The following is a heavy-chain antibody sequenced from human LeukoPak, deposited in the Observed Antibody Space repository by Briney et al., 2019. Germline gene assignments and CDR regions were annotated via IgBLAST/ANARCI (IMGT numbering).Heavy chain of an antibody. CDR3: ARDNVLRYYYDSSGTWGAFDI. CDR1: GFTFSSYW. J-gene: IGHJ3*02. CDR2: IKQDGSEK. V-gene: IGHV3-7*01. Sequence: GGSLRLSCAASGFTFSSYWMSWVRQAPGKGLEWVANIKQDGSEKYYVDSVKGRFTISRDNAKNSLYLQMNSLRAEDTAVYYCARDNVLRYYYDSSGTWGAFDIWGQGTMVTVSS. D-gene: IGHD3-22*01.